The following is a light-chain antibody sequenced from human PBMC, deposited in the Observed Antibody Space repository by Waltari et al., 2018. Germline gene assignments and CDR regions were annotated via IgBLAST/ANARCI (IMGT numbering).Light chain of an antibody. J-gene: IGLJ1*01. Sequence: QPASVSGSPGQSITLSCTGTSSDIGAYNFVSWYQKHPGKAPKVMIYDVNNRPSGVSSRFSGSKSGNTASLTISGLQAEDEADYYCSSYTTGSTRYVFGSGTKVTVL. CDR1: SSDIGAYNF. CDR3: SSYTTGSTRYV. CDR2: DVN. V-gene: IGLV2-14*03.